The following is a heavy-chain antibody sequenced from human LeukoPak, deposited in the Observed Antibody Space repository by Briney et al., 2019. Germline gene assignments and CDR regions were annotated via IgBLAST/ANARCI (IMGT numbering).Heavy chain of an antibody. J-gene: IGHJ4*02. D-gene: IGHD6-13*01. CDR2: ISSSGSTI. V-gene: IGHV3-48*03. CDR1: GFTFSIYE. CDR3: ARVNWAAAGSFDF. Sequence: PGGSLRLSCAASGFTFSIYEINWVRQAPGEGLEWVSHISSSGSTIYYADSVKGRFTISRDNAKNSLYLQMNSLRAEDTAVYYCARVNWAAAGSFDFWGQGTLVTVSS.